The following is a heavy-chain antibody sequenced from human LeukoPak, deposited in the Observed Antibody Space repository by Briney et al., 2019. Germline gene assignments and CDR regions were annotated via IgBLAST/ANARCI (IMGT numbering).Heavy chain of an antibody. J-gene: IGHJ4*02. CDR3: ARDSRGGYDRTGYFDY. V-gene: IGHV3-21*01. Sequence: GGSLRLSCAASGFTFTTYSMNWVRQAPGKGLEWVSSISSSSGYIYYADSVKGRFTISRDNAKSSLYLQLNSLRAEDTAVYYCARDSRGGYDRTGYFDYWGQGTLVTVSS. CDR2: ISSSSGYI. CDR1: GFTFTTYS. D-gene: IGHD3-22*01.